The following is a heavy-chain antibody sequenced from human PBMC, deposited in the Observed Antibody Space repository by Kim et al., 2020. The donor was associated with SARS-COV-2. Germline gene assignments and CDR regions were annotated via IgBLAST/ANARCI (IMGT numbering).Heavy chain of an antibody. Sequence: GGSLRLSCAASGFTFSSYGMHWVRQAPGKGLEWVAVISYDGSNKYYADSVKGRFTISRDNSKNTLYLQMNSLRAEDTAVYYCAKDLSGYDWGNFDYWGQG. D-gene: IGHD5-12*01. J-gene: IGHJ4*02. V-gene: IGHV3-30*18. CDR1: GFTFSSYG. CDR2: ISYDGSNK. CDR3: AKDLSGYDWGNFDY.